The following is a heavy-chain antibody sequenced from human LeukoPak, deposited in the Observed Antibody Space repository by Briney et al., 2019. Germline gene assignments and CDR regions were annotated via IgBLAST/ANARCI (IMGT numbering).Heavy chain of an antibody. D-gene: IGHD2-2*03. Sequence: TSATRSLTCTVAVGSISSSRYCWGWIRQHRGKWLEWIGRISHSGSTYYNPSLKSRVTISVDTSKNQFSLKLSSVTAADTAVYYCARWIMYGWTIAPYLDYWGQGTLVTVHS. CDR1: VGSISSSRYC. J-gene: IGHJ4*02. CDR3: ARWIMYGWTIAPYLDY. V-gene: IGHV4-39*07. CDR2: ISHSGST.